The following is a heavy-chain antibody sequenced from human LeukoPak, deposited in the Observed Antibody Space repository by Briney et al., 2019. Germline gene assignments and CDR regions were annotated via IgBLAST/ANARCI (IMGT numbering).Heavy chain of an antibody. V-gene: IGHV3-21*01. CDR3: ATSPDSSSPHNWFDP. D-gene: IGHD6-13*01. J-gene: IGHJ5*02. CDR1: GFTFSSHS. Sequence: GGSLRLSCAASGFTFSSHSMNWVRQAPGKGLEWVSSISSSSSYIYYADSVKGRFTISRDNAKNSLYLQMNSLRAEDTAVYYCATSPDSSSPHNWFDPWGQGTLVTVSS. CDR2: ISSSSSYI.